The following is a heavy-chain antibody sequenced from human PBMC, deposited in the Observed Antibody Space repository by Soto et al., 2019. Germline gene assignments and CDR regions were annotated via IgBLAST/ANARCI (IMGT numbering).Heavy chain of an antibody. CDR1: GGTFSRYT. J-gene: IGHJ4*02. CDR2: IIPIFGAA. V-gene: IGHV1-69*01. D-gene: IGHD1-1*01. CDR3: AQDANGTALAY. Sequence: QVQLVQSVAEVKKPGSSVKVSCKASGGTFSRYTISWVRQAPGQGLEWMGGIIPIFGAAKYAQKFQDRVTVTADESTSTAYMELSSLRSEDTAVYYCAQDANGTALAYWGQGTLVTVSS.